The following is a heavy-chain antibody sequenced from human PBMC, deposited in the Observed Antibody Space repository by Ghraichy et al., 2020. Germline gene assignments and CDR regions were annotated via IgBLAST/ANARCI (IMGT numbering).Heavy chain of an antibody. CDR1: GFTFSSYA. J-gene: IGHJ6*02. Sequence: GGSLRLSCAASGFTFSSYAMHWVRQAPGKGLEWVAVISNDGSNKYYADSVKGRFTISRDNSKNTLYVQMNSLRAEDTAVYYCARSTLNYDILTGLYYYYYGMDVWGQGTTVTVPS. CDR2: ISNDGSNK. V-gene: IGHV3-30*04. CDR3: ARSTLNYDILTGLYYYYYGMDV. D-gene: IGHD3-9*01.